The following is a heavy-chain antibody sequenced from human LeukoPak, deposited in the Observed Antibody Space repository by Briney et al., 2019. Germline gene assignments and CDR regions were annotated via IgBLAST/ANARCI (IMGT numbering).Heavy chain of an antibody. J-gene: IGHJ4*02. V-gene: IGHV4-30-2*01. D-gene: IGHD3-22*01. CDR1: GGSISSGGYS. Sequence: PSETLSLTCAVSGGSISSGGYSWSWIRQPPGKGLEWIGYIYHSGSTNYNPSLKSRVTISVDTSKNQFSLKLSSVTAADTAVYYCARGLGDSSGYYYLPYFDYWDQGTLVTVSS. CDR2: IYHSGST. CDR3: ARGLGDSSGYYYLPYFDY.